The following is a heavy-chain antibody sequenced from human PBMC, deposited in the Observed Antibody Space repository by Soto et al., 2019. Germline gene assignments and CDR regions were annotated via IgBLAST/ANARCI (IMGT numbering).Heavy chain of an antibody. CDR2: ISGSGGST. CDR3: AKDFDSSGWYWSGIDY. D-gene: IGHD6-19*01. CDR1: GFTFSSYA. Sequence: EVQLLESGGGLVQPGGSLRLSCAASGFTFSSYAMSWVRQAPGKGLEWVSAISGSGGSTYYADSVKGRFTISRDNSKNTLYLQMNSLRAEDTAVYYCAKDFDSSGWYWSGIDYWGQGTPVTVSS. V-gene: IGHV3-23*01. J-gene: IGHJ4*02.